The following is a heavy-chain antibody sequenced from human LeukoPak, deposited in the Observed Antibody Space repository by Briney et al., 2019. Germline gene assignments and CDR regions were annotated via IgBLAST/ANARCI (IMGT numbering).Heavy chain of an antibody. CDR3: ARITRNWAPIGGFDAFDI. CDR1: GFTFSSYS. J-gene: IGHJ3*02. Sequence: GGSLRLSCEVSGFTFSSYSMNWVRQAPGKGLEWVSSISSSSSYIYYADSVKGRFTISRDNAKNSLYLQMNSLRAEDTAVYYCARITRNWAPIGGFDAFDIWGQGTMVTVS. D-gene: IGHD3-16*01. CDR2: ISSSSSYI. V-gene: IGHV3-21*01.